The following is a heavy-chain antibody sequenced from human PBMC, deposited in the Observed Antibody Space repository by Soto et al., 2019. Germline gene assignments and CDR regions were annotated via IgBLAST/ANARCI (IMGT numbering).Heavy chain of an antibody. CDR2: IIPMFGTA. J-gene: IGHJ4*02. CDR1: GGTFSTYA. V-gene: IGHV1-69*12. CDR3: ASGIQLWLRRINNGYSG. Sequence: QVQLVQSGAEVKKPESSVKVSCKAPGGTFSTYAISWVRQAPGQGVEWMGGIIPMFGTANYPQRFQDRVTITADESTNTVYMELSSLRSEDTAVDFCASGIQLWLRRINNGYSGWGQGTLVTVSS. D-gene: IGHD5-18*01.